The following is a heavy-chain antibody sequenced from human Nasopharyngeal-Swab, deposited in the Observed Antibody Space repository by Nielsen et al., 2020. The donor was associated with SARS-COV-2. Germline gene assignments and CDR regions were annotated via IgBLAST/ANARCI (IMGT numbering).Heavy chain of an antibody. CDR1: GFTFSRYW. Sequence: GGSLRLSCAASGFTFSRYWMHWVRQAQGKGLVWVSCINSDGTTTRYAASVKGRFTVSRDNAKNTLYLEMNSLRADDTAVYYCARRLVWFGEAHYYYYGMDVWGQGTTVTVSS. CDR2: INSDGTTT. V-gene: IGHV3-74*01. D-gene: IGHD3-10*01. CDR3: ARRLVWFGEAHYYYYGMDV. J-gene: IGHJ6*02.